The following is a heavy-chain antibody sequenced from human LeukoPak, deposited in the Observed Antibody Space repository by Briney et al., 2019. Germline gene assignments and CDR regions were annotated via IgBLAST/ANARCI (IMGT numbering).Heavy chain of an antibody. D-gene: IGHD1-26*01. CDR1: DGSISSSSNY. CDR2: IYYSGTT. CDR3: ATTTIRLGY. Sequence: SETLSLTCTVSDGSISSSSNYWGWIRQPPVKGLEWIGSIYYSGTTYYNPSLKSRVTISVDTSKNQFSLKLSSVTAADTAVYYCATTTIRLGYWGQGTLVTVSS. V-gene: IGHV4-39*07. J-gene: IGHJ4*02.